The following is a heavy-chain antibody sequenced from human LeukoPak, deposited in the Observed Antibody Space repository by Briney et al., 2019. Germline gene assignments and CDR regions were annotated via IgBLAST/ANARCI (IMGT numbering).Heavy chain of an antibody. CDR2: IYYSGST. Sequence: PSETLSLTCTVSGGSISSYYWSWIRQPPGKGLEWIGYIYYSGSTNYNPSLKSRVTISVDTSKNQFSLKLSSVTAADTAVYYCARGGGYCSSTSCYFNYYYYYMDVWGKGTTVTVSS. CDR3: ARGGGYCSSTSCYFNYYYYYMDV. V-gene: IGHV4-59*01. J-gene: IGHJ6*03. CDR1: GGSISSYY. D-gene: IGHD2-2*01.